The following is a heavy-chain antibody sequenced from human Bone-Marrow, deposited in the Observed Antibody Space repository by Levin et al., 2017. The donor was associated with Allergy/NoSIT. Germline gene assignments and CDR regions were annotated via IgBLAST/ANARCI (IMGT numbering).Heavy chain of an antibody. CDR3: ASIGEHDVDY. Sequence: GESLKISCGSSILNFSNYWMTWVRQAPGKGLEWVANINQPGSQKYYVDSVKGRFTISRDNATNSLYLQMNSLRAEDTGLYYCASIGEHDVDYWGRGTLVTVSS. V-gene: IGHV3-7*01. CDR1: ILNFSNYW. J-gene: IGHJ4*02. CDR2: INQPGSQK. D-gene: IGHD2-21*01.